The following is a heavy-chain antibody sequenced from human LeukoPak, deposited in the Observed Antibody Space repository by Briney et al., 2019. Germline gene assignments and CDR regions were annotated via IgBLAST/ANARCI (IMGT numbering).Heavy chain of an antibody. CDR3: ARVPPPLYGGATSYFDY. D-gene: IGHD1-26*01. CDR1: GYTFTSYG. J-gene: IGHJ4*02. CDR2: ISAYNGNT. V-gene: IGHV1-18*01. Sequence: ASVKVSCKASGYTFTSYGISWVRQAPGQGLEWMGWISAYNGNTNYAQKLQGRVTMTTDTSTSTAYMELRSLRSDDTAVYYCARVPPPLYGGATSYFDYWGQGTLVTVSS.